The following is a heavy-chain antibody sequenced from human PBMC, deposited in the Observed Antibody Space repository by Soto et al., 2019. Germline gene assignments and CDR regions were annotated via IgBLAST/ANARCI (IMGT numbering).Heavy chain of an antibody. CDR2: ISGSGSNP. V-gene: IGHV3-23*01. J-gene: IGHJ4*02. Sequence: EVQVLESGGGLVQPGGSLRLSCAASGFTFSSYAMSWVRQAPGQGLEWVSAISGSGSNPYYADSVKGRFTISRDNSKNTQYLQISSLRAEDTALYYCAKTASMTIRDGFDHWGQGTLVTVSS. CDR3: AKTASMTIRDGFDH. D-gene: IGHD4-17*01. CDR1: GFTFSSYA.